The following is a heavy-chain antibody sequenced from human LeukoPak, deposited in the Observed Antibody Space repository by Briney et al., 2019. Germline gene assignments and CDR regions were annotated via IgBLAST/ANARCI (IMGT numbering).Heavy chain of an antibody. D-gene: IGHD6-19*01. Sequence: PSETLSLTCTVSGGSISSSSYYWGWIRQPPGKGLEWIGSIYYSGSTYYNPSLKSRVTISVDTSKNQFSLKLSSVTAADTAVYYCANIIAVGPYYLDYWGQGTLVTVSS. CDR2: IYYSGST. CDR1: GGSISSSSYY. V-gene: IGHV4-39*07. J-gene: IGHJ4*02. CDR3: ANIIAVGPYYLDY.